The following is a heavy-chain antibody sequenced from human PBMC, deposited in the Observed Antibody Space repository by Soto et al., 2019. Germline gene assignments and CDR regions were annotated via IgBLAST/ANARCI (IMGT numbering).Heavy chain of an antibody. Sequence: SETLSLTCAVYGGSFSGYYWSWIRQPPGKGLEWIVEINHSGSTNYNPSLKSRVTISVDTSKNQFSLKLSSVTAADTAVYYCASGTDYYDSSGSEYFDYWGQGTLVTVSS. CDR2: INHSGST. V-gene: IGHV4-34*01. CDR1: GGSFSGYY. CDR3: ASGTDYYDSSGSEYFDY. J-gene: IGHJ4*02. D-gene: IGHD3-22*01.